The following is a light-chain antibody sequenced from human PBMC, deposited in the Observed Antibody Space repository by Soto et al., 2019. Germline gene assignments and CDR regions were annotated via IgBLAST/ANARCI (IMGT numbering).Light chain of an antibody. CDR1: QSISSTY. V-gene: IGKV3-20*01. CDR3: QHYDSARCT. Sequence: EIVLTQSPGTLSLSPGERATLSCRASQSISSTYLTWYHQKPGQAPRLLIYDASRRATGIPDRFSGSGSGTDFSLIISRLEPEDFAVYYCQHYDSARCTVGLGTKVEIK. J-gene: IGKJ1*01. CDR2: DAS.